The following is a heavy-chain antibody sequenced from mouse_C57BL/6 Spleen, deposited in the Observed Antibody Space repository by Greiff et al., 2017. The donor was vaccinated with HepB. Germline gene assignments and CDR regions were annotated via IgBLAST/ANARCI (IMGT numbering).Heavy chain of an antibody. CDR1: GFTFSSYG. V-gene: IGHV5-6*01. Sequence: EVMLVESGGDFVKPGGSLKLSCAASGFTFSSYGMSWVRQTPDTRLEWVATISSGGSYTYYPDSVKGRCTISRDNAKNTLYLQMSSLKSEDTAMYYCARPLYGYEKGEYFDYWGQGTTLTVSS. D-gene: IGHD2-2*01. CDR3: ARPLYGYEKGEYFDY. J-gene: IGHJ2*01. CDR2: ISSGGSYT.